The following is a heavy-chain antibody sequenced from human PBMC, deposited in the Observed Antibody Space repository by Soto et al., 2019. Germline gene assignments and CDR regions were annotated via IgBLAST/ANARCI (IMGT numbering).Heavy chain of an antibody. D-gene: IGHD6-19*01. CDR1: GFIFSSYG. Sequence: GGSLRLSCSASGFIFSSYGMNWVRQAPGKGLEWVAVMSFDGSIKSYADFVKGRFTISRDNSKNTLYLQLKSLRAEDTAVYYCATIAVPPAFDIWGQGTMVTVSS. V-gene: IGHV3-30*03. J-gene: IGHJ3*02. CDR2: MSFDGSIK. CDR3: ATIAVPPAFDI.